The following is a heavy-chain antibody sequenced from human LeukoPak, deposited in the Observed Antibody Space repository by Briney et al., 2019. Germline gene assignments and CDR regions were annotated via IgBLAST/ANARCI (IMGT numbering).Heavy chain of an antibody. Sequence: GGSLRLSCAASGFTFSSYSMNWVRQAPGKGLEWVSSISSSSSSINNADSVNGRFTISRDNTKKSLYLQMNSLRAEDTALYYCARDRGVDTAMVNWFDPWGQGTLVTVSS. V-gene: IGHV3-21*04. D-gene: IGHD5-18*01. J-gene: IGHJ5*02. CDR3: ARDRGVDTAMVNWFDP. CDR2: ISSSSSSI. CDR1: GFTFSSYS.